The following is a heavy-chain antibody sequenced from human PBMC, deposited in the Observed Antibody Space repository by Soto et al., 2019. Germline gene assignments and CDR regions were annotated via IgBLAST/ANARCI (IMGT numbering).Heavy chain of an antibody. CDR1: GGSVCSYY. D-gene: IGHD4-4*01. CDR3: ARHSNRNYGLYYFDY. V-gene: IGHV4-59*08. J-gene: IGHJ4*02. CDR2: IYYSGST. Sequence: SETLSLTCTVSGGSVCSYYWSGTRQSPGKGLEWIGYIYYSGSTKYKPSLKSRVTMSVDTSKNQFSLKVSSATAADTAVYYCARHSNRNYGLYYFDYWGLGALVTVSS.